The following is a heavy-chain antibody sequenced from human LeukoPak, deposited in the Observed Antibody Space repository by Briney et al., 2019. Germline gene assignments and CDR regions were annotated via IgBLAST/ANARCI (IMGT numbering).Heavy chain of an antibody. J-gene: IGHJ3*02. CDR1: GYTFTGYY. D-gene: IGHD6-13*01. Sequence: AASVKVSCKASGYTFTGYYMHWVRQAPGQGLEWMGWINPNSGGTNYAQKFQSWVTMTRDTSISTAYMELSRLRSDDTAVYYCARVSAAAAAFDIWGQGTMVTVSS. CDR3: ARVSAAAAAFDI. V-gene: IGHV1-2*04. CDR2: INPNSGGT.